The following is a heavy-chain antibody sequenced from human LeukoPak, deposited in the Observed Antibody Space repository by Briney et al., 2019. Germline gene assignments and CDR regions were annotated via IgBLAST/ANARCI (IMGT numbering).Heavy chain of an antibody. J-gene: IGHJ3*02. CDR1: GFTFSSYA. CDR3: AKDFTAHHSSGYYYPVDAFDS. D-gene: IGHD3-22*01. CDR2: ISGSGGGT. V-gene: IGHV3-23*01. Sequence: PGGSLRLSCAASGFTFSSYAMSWLRQPPGKGLEWVSAISGSGGGTFSADSVKGRFTISRDNSKSTLYLQMNSLRAEDTAVYYCAKDFTAHHSSGYYYPVDAFDSWGQGTMVTVS.